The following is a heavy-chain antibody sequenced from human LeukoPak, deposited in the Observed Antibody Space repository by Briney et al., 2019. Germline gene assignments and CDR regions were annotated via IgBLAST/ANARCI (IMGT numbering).Heavy chain of an antibody. V-gene: IGHV1-69*05. CDR2: IIPIFGTA. D-gene: IGHD6-13*01. J-gene: IGHJ4*02. CDR1: GGTFSSYA. Sequence: SVKVSCKASGGTFSSYAISWVRQAPGQGLEWMGGIIPIFGTANYAQKLQGRVTMTTDTSTSTAYMELRSLRSDDTAVYYCARPHYSNSWSPFDYWGQGTLVTVSS. CDR3: ARPHYSNSWSPFDY.